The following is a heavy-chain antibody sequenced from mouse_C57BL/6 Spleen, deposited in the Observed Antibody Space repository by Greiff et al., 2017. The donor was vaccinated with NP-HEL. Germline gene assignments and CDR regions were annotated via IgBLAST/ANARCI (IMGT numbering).Heavy chain of an antibody. V-gene: IGHV2-2*01. D-gene: IGHD2-5*01. Sequence: LQQSGPGLVQPSQSLSITCTVSGFSLTSYGVHWVRQSPGKGLEWLGVIWSGGSTDYNAAFISRLSISKDNSKSQVFFKMNSLQADDTAIYYCATPYYSNYGFAYWGQGTLVTVSA. CDR2: IWSGGST. CDR3: ATPYYSNYGFAY. J-gene: IGHJ3*01. CDR1: GFSLTSYG.